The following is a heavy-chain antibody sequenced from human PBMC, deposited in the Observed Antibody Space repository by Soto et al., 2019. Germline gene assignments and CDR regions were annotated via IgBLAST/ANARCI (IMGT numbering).Heavy chain of an antibody. CDR3: ARHKHGDYVGGYYYMDV. Sequence: SETLSLTCTVSGISISSSSYSCGWIRQPPGKGLEGMGSIYYSGSTYYNPSLKRRVTISVDTSKNEFSLKRSSVTAADTAVYYCARHKHGDYVGGYYYMDVWGKGTTVTGSS. V-gene: IGHV4-39*01. D-gene: IGHD3-10*02. J-gene: IGHJ6*03. CDR1: GISISSSSYS. CDR2: IYYSGST.